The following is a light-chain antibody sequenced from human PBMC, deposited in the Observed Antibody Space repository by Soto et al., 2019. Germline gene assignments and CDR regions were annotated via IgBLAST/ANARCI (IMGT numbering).Light chain of an antibody. CDR1: QSVSSKY. CDR3: QQYGSSLST. J-gene: IGKJ3*01. V-gene: IGKV3-20*01. Sequence: EIVLTQSPATLSLSPGERATLSCWASQSVSSKYLAWYQQKPGQAPRVLIYGTSIRASGVPERFSGGGSGTDFTLTITRLEPEDFAVYYCQQYGSSLSTFGPGTKVDIK. CDR2: GTS.